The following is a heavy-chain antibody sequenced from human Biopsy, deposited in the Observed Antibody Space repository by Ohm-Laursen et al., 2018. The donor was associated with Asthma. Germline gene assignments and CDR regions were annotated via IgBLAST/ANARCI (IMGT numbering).Heavy chain of an antibody. Sequence: SLRLSCTASGFTFSDYSMTWIRQAPGKGLEWISYISSSGSSILYADSVKGRFTISRDNARNSLHLQMNSLQAEDTAIYYCARDIAFGGVHDFWSQGTLVAVSS. CDR2: ISSSGSSI. V-gene: IGHV3-11*01. CDR1: GFTFSDYS. CDR3: ARDIAFGGVHDF. D-gene: IGHD3-16*01. J-gene: IGHJ4*02.